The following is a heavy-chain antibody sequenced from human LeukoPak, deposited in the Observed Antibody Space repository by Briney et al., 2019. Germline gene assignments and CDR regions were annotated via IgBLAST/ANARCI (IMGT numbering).Heavy chain of an antibody. Sequence: SETLSLTCTVSGGSISSSSYYWGWIRQPPGKGLEWIGSIYYSGSTYYNPSLKSRVTISVDTSKNQFSLKLSSVTAADTAVYYCARHDRIIASPLVWGQGTLVTVSS. V-gene: IGHV4-39*01. D-gene: IGHD6-13*01. CDR1: GGSISSSSYY. CDR3: ARHDRIIASPLV. J-gene: IGHJ4*02. CDR2: IYYSGST.